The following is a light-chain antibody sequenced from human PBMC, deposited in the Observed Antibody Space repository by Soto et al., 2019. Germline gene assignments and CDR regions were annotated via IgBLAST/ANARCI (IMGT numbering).Light chain of an antibody. CDR1: QSLIINS. V-gene: IGKV3-20*01. CDR3: QQYGSSPLT. CDR2: GAS. J-gene: IGKJ4*01. Sequence: EIVLTQSPGTLSLSPGERATLSCRASQSLIINSLAWYQQKPGQAPRLLIYGASNRATGIPDRFSGSGSGTDFTLTITRLEPEDFAVYYCQQYGSSPLTFGGGTRVEIK.